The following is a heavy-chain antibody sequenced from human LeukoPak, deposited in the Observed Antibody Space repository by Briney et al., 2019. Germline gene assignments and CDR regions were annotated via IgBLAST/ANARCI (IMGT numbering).Heavy chain of an antibody. J-gene: IGHJ4*02. D-gene: IGHD3-22*01. Sequence: PSETLSLTCTVSGGSISSSSYYWGWIRQPPGKGLEWIGSFYYSGSTYYNPSLKSRVTISVDTSKNQFSLKLSSVTAADTAVYYCARQASSGYYYDYWGQGTLVTVSS. V-gene: IGHV4-39*01. CDR3: ARQASSGYYYDY. CDR2: FYYSGST. CDR1: GGSISSSSYY.